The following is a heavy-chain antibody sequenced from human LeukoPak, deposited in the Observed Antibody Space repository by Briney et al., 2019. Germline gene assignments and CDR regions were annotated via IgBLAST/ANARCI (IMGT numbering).Heavy chain of an antibody. Sequence: SETLSLTCSVSGGSISRSNYYWGWIRQPPGKGLEWIGSMYHGGRTYYNSSLNSRATISPDTSKNQFSLRLSSVTAADTAVYYCAREGYWHPVDYWGQGTLVTLSS. D-gene: IGHD2-15*01. CDR1: GGSISRSNYY. J-gene: IGHJ4*02. CDR3: AREGYWHPVDY. CDR2: MYHGGRT. V-gene: IGHV4-39*07.